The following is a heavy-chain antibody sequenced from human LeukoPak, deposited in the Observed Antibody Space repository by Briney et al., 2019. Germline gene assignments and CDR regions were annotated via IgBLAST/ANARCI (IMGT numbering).Heavy chain of an antibody. Sequence: GGSLRLSCAASGFTVSSNYMSWVRQAPGKGLEWVSVIYSGGSTYYADSVKGRFTISRDNSKNTLYLQMNSLRAEDTAVYYCARDLAGYGYFDYWGQGTLVTVSS. J-gene: IGHJ4*02. CDR1: GFTVSSNY. D-gene: IGHD2-2*03. V-gene: IGHV3-66*02. CDR2: IYSGGST. CDR3: ARDLAGYGYFDY.